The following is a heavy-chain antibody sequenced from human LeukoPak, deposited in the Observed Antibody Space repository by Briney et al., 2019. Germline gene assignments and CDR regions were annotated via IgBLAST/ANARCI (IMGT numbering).Heavy chain of an antibody. V-gene: IGHV1-18*01. CDR1: GYRFTSYG. Sequence: ASVKVSCKASGYRFTSYGITWVRQAPGQGLEWMGWTSAYNGNTNYAQKVQGRVTLTTDTSTSTAYMELRSLRSDDTAVYYCARGGYCSGGICYSTMNWFDPWGQGTLVTVSS. CDR3: ARGGYCSGGICYSTMNWFDP. CDR2: TSAYNGNT. D-gene: IGHD2-15*01. J-gene: IGHJ5*02.